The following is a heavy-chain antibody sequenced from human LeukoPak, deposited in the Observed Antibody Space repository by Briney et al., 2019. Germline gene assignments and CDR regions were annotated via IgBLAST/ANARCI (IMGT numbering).Heavy chain of an antibody. CDR3: ATERGSGWYLGY. J-gene: IGHJ4*02. CDR2: IRYDGSNK. Sequence: GGSLRLSCAASGFTFSSYGMHWVRQAPGKGLEWVAFIRYDGSNKYYADSVKGRFTISRDNSKNTLYLQMNSLRAEDTAVYYCATERGSGWYLGYWGQGTLVTVSS. CDR1: GFTFSSYG. V-gene: IGHV3-30*02. D-gene: IGHD6-19*01.